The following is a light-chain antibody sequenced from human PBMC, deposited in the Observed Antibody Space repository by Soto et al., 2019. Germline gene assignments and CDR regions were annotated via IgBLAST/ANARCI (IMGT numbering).Light chain of an antibody. Sequence: QSALTQPASVSGSPRQSITISCTGTSSDVGSYNLVSWYQQHPGKAPKLMIYEGSKRPSGVSNRFSGSKSGNTASLTISGLQAEDEADYYCCSYAGSSGYVFGTGTKVTVL. CDR3: CSYAGSSGYV. CDR1: SSDVGSYNL. V-gene: IGLV2-23*01. CDR2: EGS. J-gene: IGLJ1*01.